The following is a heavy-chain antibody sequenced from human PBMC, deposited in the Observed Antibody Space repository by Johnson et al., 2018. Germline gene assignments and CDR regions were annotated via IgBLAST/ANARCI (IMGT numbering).Heavy chain of an antibody. D-gene: IGHD2/OR15-2a*01. CDR2: ISYDGIDK. CDR3: AKISRVFSLTYPFDS. Sequence: QVQLVQSGGGVVQPGRSLRLSCAASGFTFSSFGLHWVRQAPGKGLEWVAFISYDGIDKQYVDSVKGRFTISRDNSKNTLYLQMSRLRAEDTATYYCAKISRVFSLTYPFDSWGQGTLLTVSS. V-gene: IGHV3-30*18. J-gene: IGHJ4*02. CDR1: GFTFSSFG.